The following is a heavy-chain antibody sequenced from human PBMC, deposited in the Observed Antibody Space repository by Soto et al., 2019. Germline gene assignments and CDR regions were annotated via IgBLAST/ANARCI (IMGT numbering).Heavy chain of an antibody. CDR2: VYYRGRS. J-gene: IGHJ4*02. CDR3: VSQRTTVPTHAYFDY. CDR1: GGSVTNSSYY. Sequence: SETPSLTCTVSGGSVTNSSYYWGWIRQSPGKGLEWIGSVYYRGRSYSKSSVKSRVTISVDTSKNRFSLSLNSVTASDTAVYFCVSQRTTVPTHAYFDYWGPGALVTVSS. D-gene: IGHD4-17*01. V-gene: IGHV4-39*01.